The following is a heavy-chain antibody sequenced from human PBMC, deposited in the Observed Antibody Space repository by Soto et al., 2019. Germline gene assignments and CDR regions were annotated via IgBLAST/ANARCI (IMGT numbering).Heavy chain of an antibody. Sequence: SLRLSCAASGFTFSSYAMSWVRQAPGKGLEWVSAISGSGGSTYYADSVKGRFTISRDNSKNTLYLQMNSLRAEDTAVYYCAKGGCSGGSCYHDYWGQGTLVTVSS. CDR2: ISGSGGST. CDR1: GFTFSSYA. V-gene: IGHV3-23*01. D-gene: IGHD2-15*01. J-gene: IGHJ4*02. CDR3: AKGGCSGGSCYHDY.